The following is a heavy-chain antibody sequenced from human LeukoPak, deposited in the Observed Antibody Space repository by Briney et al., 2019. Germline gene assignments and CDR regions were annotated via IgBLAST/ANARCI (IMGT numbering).Heavy chain of an antibody. D-gene: IGHD6-19*01. CDR3: ARNKAVAGMGHYFDY. J-gene: IGHJ4*02. V-gene: IGHV3-15*01. Sequence: PGGSLRLSCAASGFTFSNAWMSWVRQAPGKGLEWVGRIKSKTDGGTTDYAAPVKGRFTISRDNAKNSLYLQMHSLRGEDTAVYYCARNKAVAGMGHYFDYWGQGTRVTVSS. CDR2: IKSKTDGGTT. CDR1: GFTFSNAW.